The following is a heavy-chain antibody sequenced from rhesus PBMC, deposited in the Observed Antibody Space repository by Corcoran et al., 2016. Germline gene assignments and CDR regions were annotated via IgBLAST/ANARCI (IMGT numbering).Heavy chain of an antibody. D-gene: IGHD4-23*01. CDR1: GGSISDDYY. V-gene: IGHV4-106*01. CDR2: IYGSGGGT. CDR3: AREYSNYGYFDY. J-gene: IGHJ4*01. Sequence: QVQLQESGPGLVKPSETLSLTCAVSGGSISDDYYWSWIRQPPGKGLEWIGYIYGSGGGTNYNPSLTNRVTIAIETSKNQFSLKLSAVTAADTAVYYCAREYSNYGYFDYWGQGVLVTVSS.